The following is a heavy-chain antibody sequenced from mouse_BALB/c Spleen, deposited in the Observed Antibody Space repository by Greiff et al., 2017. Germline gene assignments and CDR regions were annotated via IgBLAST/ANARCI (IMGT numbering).Heavy chain of an antibody. CDR3: ARRAYYGNYDYAMDY. J-gene: IGHJ4*01. CDR2: ISYDGSN. Sequence: EVQLQQSGPGLVKPSQSLSLTCSVTGYSITSGYYWNWIRQFPGNKLEWMGYISYDGSNNYNPSLKNRISITRDTSKNQFFLKLNSVTTEDTATYYCARRAYYGNYDYAMDYWGQGTSVTVSS. CDR1: GYSITSGYY. D-gene: IGHD2-10*01. V-gene: IGHV3-6*02.